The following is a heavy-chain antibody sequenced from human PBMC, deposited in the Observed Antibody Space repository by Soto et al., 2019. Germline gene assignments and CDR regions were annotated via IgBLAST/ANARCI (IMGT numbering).Heavy chain of an antibody. J-gene: IGHJ6*02. Sequence: EVQLVESGGGVVQPGGSLRLSCAASGFTFSRYWMHCVRQAPGKGLVWVSRINSDGSSTSYADSVKGRFTISRDNAKNTLYLQMNSLRGEDTAVYYCASGDIVVVPAAGSGYYYYGMDVWGQGTTVTVSS. D-gene: IGHD2-2*01. CDR1: GFTFSRYW. CDR3: ASGDIVVVPAAGSGYYYYGMDV. V-gene: IGHV3-74*01. CDR2: INSDGSST.